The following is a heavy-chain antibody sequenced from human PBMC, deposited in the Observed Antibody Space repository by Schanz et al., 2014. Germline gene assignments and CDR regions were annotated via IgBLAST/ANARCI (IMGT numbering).Heavy chain of an antibody. J-gene: IGHJ3*01. CDR3: ATMWGYCTATACQILEGLDV. D-gene: IGHD2-8*02. CDR2: IIPSLGLA. V-gene: IGHV1-69*04. Sequence: QVQLVQSGAEVKKPGASVKVSCKASGYTFTSYGISWVRQAPGQGLEWMGRIIPSLGLAKYEQKFQDKVTITADTSTTTAYMELSGLRSEDTAVYYCATMWGYCTATACQILEGLDVWGQGTMVTVAS. CDR1: GYTFTSYG.